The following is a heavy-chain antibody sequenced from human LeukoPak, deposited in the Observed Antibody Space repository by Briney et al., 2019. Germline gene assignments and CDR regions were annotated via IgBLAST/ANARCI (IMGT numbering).Heavy chain of an antibody. D-gene: IGHD5-12*01. J-gene: IGHJ4*02. CDR2: INPSGGST. V-gene: IGHV1-46*01. CDR3: ARDRVRGYSGYDLAY. CDR1: GYTFTSYY. Sequence: GASVKVSCKASGYTFTSYYMHWVRQAPGQGLEWMGIINPSGGSTSYAQKFQGRVTMTRDTSMSTVYMELSSLRSEDTAVYYCARDRVRGYSGYDLAYWGQGTLVTVSS.